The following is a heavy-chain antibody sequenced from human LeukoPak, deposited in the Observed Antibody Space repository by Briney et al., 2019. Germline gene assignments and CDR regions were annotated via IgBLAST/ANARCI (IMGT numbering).Heavy chain of an antibody. CDR1: GFTFSGYG. CDR2: ISGGGDST. CDR3: ARDGNKDIVVVPAATHFDY. D-gene: IGHD2-2*01. J-gene: IGHJ4*02. Sequence: HRGGSLRLSFAASGFTFSGYGMSWVRQAPGKGLEWVSEISGGGDSTHYADSVKGRFTISRDNSKNTLYLQMNSLRAEDTAVYYCARDGNKDIVVVPAATHFDYWGQGTLVTVSS. V-gene: IGHV3-23*01.